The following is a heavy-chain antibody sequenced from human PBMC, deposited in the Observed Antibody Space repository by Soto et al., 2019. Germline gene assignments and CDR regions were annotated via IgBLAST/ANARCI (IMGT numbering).Heavy chain of an antibody. CDR3: AKSAARTYYYYGMDV. D-gene: IGHD6-6*01. J-gene: IGHJ6*02. CDR1: GFSFRSYA. CDR2: ISYDGSDK. V-gene: IGHV3-30-3*02. Sequence: PGGSLRLSCAASGFSFRSYAMHWVSQAPGKGLEWVAFISYDGSDKFYADSVKGRFIISRDNSKNTLYVQMNSLRAEDTAVYYCAKSAARTYYYYGMDVRGQGTTVTVSS.